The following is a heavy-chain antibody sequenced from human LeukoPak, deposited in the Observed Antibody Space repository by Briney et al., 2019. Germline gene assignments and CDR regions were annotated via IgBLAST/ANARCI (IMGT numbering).Heavy chain of an antibody. CDR1: GFTFDDYA. Sequence: SLRLSCAASGFTFDDYAMHWVRPAPGKGLEWVSGISWNSGSIGYADSVKGRFTISRDNAKNSLYLQMNSLRAEDTALYYCAKAVSQVTWYFDLWGRGTLVTVSS. CDR2: ISWNSGSI. D-gene: IGHD2-21*02. CDR3: AKAVSQVTWYFDL. J-gene: IGHJ2*01. V-gene: IGHV3-9*01.